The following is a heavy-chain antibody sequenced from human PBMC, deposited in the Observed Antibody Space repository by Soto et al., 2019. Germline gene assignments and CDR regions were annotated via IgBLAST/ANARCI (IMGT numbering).Heavy chain of an antibody. CDR3: TTVSTPEHPTFDY. J-gene: IGHJ4*02. V-gene: IGHV3-15*01. Sequence: GGSLRLSCAASGFNFNIAWMTWVRQAPGKGLEWVGLIKSRGGGGTRDYAAPVEGRFTISRDDSQNKVYLQMNSLKAEDTAVYYCTTVSTPEHPTFDYWGQGTPVTVSS. D-gene: IGHD1-26*01. CDR2: IKSRGGGGTR. CDR1: GFNFNIAW.